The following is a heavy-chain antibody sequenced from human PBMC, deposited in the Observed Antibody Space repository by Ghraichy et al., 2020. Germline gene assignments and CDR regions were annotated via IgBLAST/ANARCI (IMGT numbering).Heavy chain of an antibody. V-gene: IGHV4-39*01. CDR3: ASLTTVTTKSDY. CDR2: IYYSGST. CDR1: GGSISSSSYY. J-gene: IGHJ4*02. Sequence: SETLSLTCTVSGGSISSSSYYWGWIRQPPGKGLEWIGSIYYSGSTYYNPSLKSRVTISVDTSKNQFSLKLSSVTAADTAVYYCASLTTVTTKSDYWGQGTLVTVSS. D-gene: IGHD4-17*01.